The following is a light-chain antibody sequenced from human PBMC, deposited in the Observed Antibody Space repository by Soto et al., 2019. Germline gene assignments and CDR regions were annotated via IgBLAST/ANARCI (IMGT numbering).Light chain of an antibody. Sequence: EIVLTQSPATLSLSPWERATLSCMASQSVSIKLAWYQQRPGQAPRLLIYDTSTRATGIPARFSGSGSGTEFTLTISSLQSEDFAAYYCQQYNNWPPITFGQGTRLEIK. CDR1: QSVSIK. J-gene: IGKJ5*01. CDR3: QQYNNWPPIT. V-gene: IGKV3-15*01. CDR2: DTS.